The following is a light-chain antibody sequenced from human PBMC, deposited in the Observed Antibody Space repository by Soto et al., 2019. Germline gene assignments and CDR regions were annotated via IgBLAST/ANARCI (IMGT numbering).Light chain of an antibody. J-gene: IGKJ1*01. CDR2: KAS. V-gene: IGKV1-5*03. Sequence: DIQMTQSPSTLSASLVYRFTITCRASQSISSWLAWYQQKPGKAPKLLIYKASSLESGVPSRFSGSGSGTEFTLTISSLRPDDFATYYCQQYHNYAYTFGQGTKVDIK. CDR3: QQYHNYAYT. CDR1: QSISSW.